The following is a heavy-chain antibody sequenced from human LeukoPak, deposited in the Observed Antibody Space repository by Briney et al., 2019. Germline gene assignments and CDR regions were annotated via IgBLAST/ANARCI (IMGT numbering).Heavy chain of an antibody. Sequence: SETLSLTCAVYGGSFSGYYWSWIRQPPGKGLEWIGEINHSGSTNYNPSLKSRVTISVDTSKNQFSLKLSSVTAADTAVYYCARVAYYYGSGSYSEVGPGYGMDVWGQGTTVTVSS. CDR2: INHSGST. CDR1: GGSFSGYY. V-gene: IGHV4-34*01. CDR3: ARVAYYYGSGSYSEVGPGYGMDV. D-gene: IGHD3-10*01. J-gene: IGHJ6*02.